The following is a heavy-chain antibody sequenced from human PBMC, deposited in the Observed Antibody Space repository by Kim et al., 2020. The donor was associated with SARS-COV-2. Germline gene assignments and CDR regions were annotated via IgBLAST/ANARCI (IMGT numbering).Heavy chain of an antibody. CDR2: IYSGGST. CDR3: ARDRYYYGSGTD. V-gene: IGHV3-53*01. J-gene: IGHJ4*02. CDR1: GFTVSSNY. D-gene: IGHD3-10*01. Sequence: GGSLRLSCAASGFTVSSNYMSWVRQAPGKGLEWVSVIYSGGSTYYADSVKGRFTISRDNSKNTLYLQMNSLRAEDTAVYYCARDRYYYGSGTDWGQGTLVTVSS.